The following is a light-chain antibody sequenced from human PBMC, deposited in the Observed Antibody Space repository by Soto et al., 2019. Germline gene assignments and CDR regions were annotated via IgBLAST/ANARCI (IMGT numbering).Light chain of an antibody. V-gene: IGKV3-11*01. CDR3: QQRSSWPPWT. CDR2: DAS. Sequence: EIVLTQSPATLSLSPGERATLSCRASQSVSSYLAWYQQKPGQAPRLLIYDASNRATGIPARFSGSGSGTDFTLTISGLEPEDFAVYYCQQRSSWPPWTFGQGTKVEIK. J-gene: IGKJ1*01. CDR1: QSVSSY.